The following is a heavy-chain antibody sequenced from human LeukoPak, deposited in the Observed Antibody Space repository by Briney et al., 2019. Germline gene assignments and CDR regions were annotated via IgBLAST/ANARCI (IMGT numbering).Heavy chain of an antibody. CDR2: INPNSGGT. J-gene: IGHJ4*02. CDR3: ASASWFGELLTDY. CDR1: GYTFTGYY. D-gene: IGHD3-10*01. V-gene: IGHV1-2*02. Sequence: GASVKVSCKASGYTFTGYYMHWVRQAPGQGLEWMGWINPNSGGTNYAQKFQGRVTMTRDTSISTAYMELSRLRSDDTAVYYCASASWFGELLTDYWGQGTLVTVSS.